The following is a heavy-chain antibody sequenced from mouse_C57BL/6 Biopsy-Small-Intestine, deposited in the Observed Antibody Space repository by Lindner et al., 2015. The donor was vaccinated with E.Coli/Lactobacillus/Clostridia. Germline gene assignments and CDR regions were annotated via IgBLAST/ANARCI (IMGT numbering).Heavy chain of an antibody. J-gene: IGHJ4*01. CDR3: ARNFGGQLRPYYAMDY. CDR1: GFSLTNYA. D-gene: IGHD3-2*02. Sequence: VQLQESGPGLVAPSQSLSITCTVSGFSLTNYAISWVRQPPGKVLEWLGVIWTGGGTNYNSALKSRLSISKDNSKSQVFLKMNSLQTDDTARYYCARNFGGQLRPYYAMDYWGQGTSVTVSS. CDR2: IWTGGGT. V-gene: IGHV2-9-1*01.